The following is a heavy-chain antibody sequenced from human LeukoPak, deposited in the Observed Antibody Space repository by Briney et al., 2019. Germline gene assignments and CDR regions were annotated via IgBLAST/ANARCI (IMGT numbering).Heavy chain of an antibody. CDR3: AKDTENSGSYYGYFDY. V-gene: IGHV3-43*01. D-gene: IGHD1-26*01. CDR1: GFTFDDYT. Sequence: GGSLRLSCAASGFTFDDYTMHWVRQAPGKGLEWVSLISWDGGSTYYADSVKGRFTISRDNSKNSLYLQMNSLRTEDTALYYCAKDTENSGSYYGYFDYWGQGTLVTVSS. J-gene: IGHJ4*02. CDR2: ISWDGGST.